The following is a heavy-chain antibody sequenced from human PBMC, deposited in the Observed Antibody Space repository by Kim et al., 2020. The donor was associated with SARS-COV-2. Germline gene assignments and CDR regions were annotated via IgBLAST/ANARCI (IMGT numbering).Heavy chain of an antibody. CDR1: GYTFTSYY. CDR2: INPSGGST. J-gene: IGHJ3*02. D-gene: IGHD3-22*01. Sequence: ASLKVSCKASGYTFTSYYMHWVRQAPGQGLEWMGIINPSGGSTSYAQKFQGRVTMTRDTSTSTVYMELSSLRSEDTAVYYCARDYYDSSGDDAFDIWGQGTMVTVSS. CDR3: ARDYYDSSGDDAFDI. V-gene: IGHV1-46*01.